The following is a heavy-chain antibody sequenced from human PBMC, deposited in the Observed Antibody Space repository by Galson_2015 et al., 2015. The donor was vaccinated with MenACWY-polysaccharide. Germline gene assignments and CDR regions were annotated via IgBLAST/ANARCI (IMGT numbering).Heavy chain of an antibody. D-gene: IGHD3-3*01. CDR2: ISGAGGLI. CDR3: ARTRPNDYWSAFDL. J-gene: IGHJ4*02. CDR1: GFTFSSFA. Sequence: SLRLSCASSGFTFSSFAMTWVRQAPGKGPEWVSTISGAGGLISYTDSVKGRFTISRDNSKTTLYLQMHSLRAEDTALYYCARTRPNDYWSAFDLWGQRALVTVSS. V-gene: IGHV3-23*01.